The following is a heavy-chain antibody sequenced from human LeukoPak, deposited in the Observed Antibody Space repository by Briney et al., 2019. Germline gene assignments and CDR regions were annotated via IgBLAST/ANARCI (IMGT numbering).Heavy chain of an antibody. V-gene: IGHV3-23*01. CDR1: GFTFSSYA. D-gene: IGHD2-2*01. CDR2: ISGSGGST. Sequence: GGSLRLSCAASGFTFSSYAMSWVRQAPGKGLEWVSAISGSGGSTYYADSVKGRFTISRDNSKNTLYLQMNSLRAEDTAVYYCANHLACGSTSCPPFDDWGQGTLVTVSS. J-gene: IGHJ4*02. CDR3: ANHLACGSTSCPPFDD.